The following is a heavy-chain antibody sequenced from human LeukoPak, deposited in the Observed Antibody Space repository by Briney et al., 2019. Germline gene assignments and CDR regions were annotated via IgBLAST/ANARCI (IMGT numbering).Heavy chain of an antibody. Sequence: ASVKVSCKASGYTFTSYGISWVRQAPGQGLEWMGWISGYNGDTNYAQKLQGRVTMTTDTSTSTVYMELRSLRSDDTAVYFCARLAVAGHFDRWGQGTLVTVSS. CDR3: ARLAVAGHFDR. CDR2: ISGYNGDT. J-gene: IGHJ4*02. CDR1: GYTFTSYG. V-gene: IGHV1-18*01. D-gene: IGHD6-19*01.